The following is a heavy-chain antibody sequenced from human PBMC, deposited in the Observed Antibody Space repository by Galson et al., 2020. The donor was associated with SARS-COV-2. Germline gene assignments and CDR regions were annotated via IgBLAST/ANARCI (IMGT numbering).Heavy chain of an antibody. V-gene: IGHV1-2*02. D-gene: IGHD4-17*01. CDR3: ARGMAAVTPLFGY. J-gene: IGHJ4*02. CDR1: GYSFTDYY. CDR2: INPKSGDT. Sequence: ASVKVSCKASGYSFTDYYLHWVRQAPGQGLEWMGWINPKSGDTNYAQNLQGRVTMTRDTSINTAHMEVTRLKSDDTAVYYCARGMAAVTPLFGYWGQGTRGTVSS.